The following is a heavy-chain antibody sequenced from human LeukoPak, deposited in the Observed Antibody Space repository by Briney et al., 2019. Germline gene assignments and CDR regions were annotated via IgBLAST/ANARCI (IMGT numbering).Heavy chain of an antibody. D-gene: IGHD6-19*01. J-gene: IGHJ4*02. CDR2: ISSSSSYI. CDR1: GFTFSSYS. CDR3: ASHLPYSSGWSSFDY. Sequence: KPGGSLRLSCAASGFTFSSYSMNWVRQAPGKGLEWVSSISSSSSYIYYEDSVKGRFTISRDNAKNSLYLQMNSLRAEDTAVYYCASHLPYSSGWSSFDYWGQGTLVTVSS. V-gene: IGHV3-21*01.